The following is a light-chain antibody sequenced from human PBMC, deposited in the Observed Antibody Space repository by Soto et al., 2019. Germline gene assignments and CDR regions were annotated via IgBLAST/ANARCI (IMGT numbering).Light chain of an antibody. J-gene: IGKJ4*01. Sequence: DIQMTQSPSSLSASVGDRVTITCQASQDIKNYLNWYQQKSGKAPKLLIYDASDLETGVPSRFSGSGSGTDFTFTINSLQPEDIETYYCQQYDNLPLIFGGGTKVEIK. V-gene: IGKV1-33*01. CDR2: DAS. CDR1: QDIKNY. CDR3: QQYDNLPLI.